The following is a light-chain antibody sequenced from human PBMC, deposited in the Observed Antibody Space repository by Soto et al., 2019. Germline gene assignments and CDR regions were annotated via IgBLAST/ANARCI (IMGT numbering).Light chain of an antibody. Sequence: QSVLTQPPSASGTPGQRVTISWSGSSSNIGSNFVYWYQQFPGAAPKLLIYRNNQRPSGVPDRFSGSKSGTSASLAISGLPSEDEADYYCAAWDDSLSGWVFGGGTKVTVL. V-gene: IGLV1-47*01. J-gene: IGLJ3*02. CDR3: AAWDDSLSGWV. CDR1: SSNIGSNF. CDR2: RNN.